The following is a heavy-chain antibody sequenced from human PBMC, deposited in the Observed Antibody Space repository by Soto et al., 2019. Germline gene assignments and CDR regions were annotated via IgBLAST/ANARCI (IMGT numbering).Heavy chain of an antibody. J-gene: IGHJ5*02. CDR1: GYTFTSYG. CDR3: ARDANYDILTGRRGFDP. Sequence: ASVKVSCKASGYTFTSYGISWVRQAPGQGLEWMGWISAYNGNTNYAQKLQGRVTMTTDTSTSTAYMELRSLRSDDTAVYYCARDANYDILTGRRGFDPWGQGTLVTVS. CDR2: ISAYNGNT. D-gene: IGHD3-9*01. V-gene: IGHV1-18*04.